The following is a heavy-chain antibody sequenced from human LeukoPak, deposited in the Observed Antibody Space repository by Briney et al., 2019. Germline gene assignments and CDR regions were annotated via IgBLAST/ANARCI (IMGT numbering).Heavy chain of an antibody. V-gene: IGHV3-20*04. D-gene: IGHD5-24*01. J-gene: IGHJ4*02. Sequence: PGGSLRLSRAASGFTFDDYSMSWVRQAPGKGLEWVSGINWNGGSTGYADSVKGRFTTSRDNAKNSLYLQMNSLRDEDTALYYCARAQITRRRDGYNYDYWGQGTLVTVSS. CDR3: ARAQITRRRDGYNYDY. CDR1: GFTFDDYS. CDR2: INWNGGST.